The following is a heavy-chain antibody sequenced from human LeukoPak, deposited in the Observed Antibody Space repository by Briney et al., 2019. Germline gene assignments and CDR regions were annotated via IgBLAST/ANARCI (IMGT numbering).Heavy chain of an antibody. CDR3: ARGKIGDYVLSTNDY. J-gene: IGHJ4*02. V-gene: IGHV1-8*02. D-gene: IGHD4-17*01. Sequence: ASVKVSCKASGYTFTGYYMHWVRQATGQGLEWMGWMNPNSGNTGYAQKFQGKVTMTRNTSISTAYMELSSLRSEDTAVYYCARGKIGDYVLSTNDYWGQGTLVTVSS. CDR2: MNPNSGNT. CDR1: GYTFTGYY.